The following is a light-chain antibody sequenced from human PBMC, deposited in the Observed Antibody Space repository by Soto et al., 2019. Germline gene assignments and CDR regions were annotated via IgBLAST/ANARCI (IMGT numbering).Light chain of an antibody. CDR2: GAS. V-gene: IGKV1-39*01. Sequence: DIQMTQSPSSLSASVGDRVTITCRASQTIGRYLRWYQQKPGKAPQLLIYGASGLQRGVPSRFRGSGSGTDFTLTISSLEIEDFATYYCQQSYSIPPTFGGGTKVEI. CDR3: QQSYSIPPT. CDR1: QTIGRY. J-gene: IGKJ4*01.